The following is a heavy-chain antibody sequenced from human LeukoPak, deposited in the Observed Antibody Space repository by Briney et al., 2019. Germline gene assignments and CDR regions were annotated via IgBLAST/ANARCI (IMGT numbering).Heavy chain of an antibody. J-gene: IGHJ3*02. V-gene: IGHV4-39*01. CDR1: GGSISSSSYY. CDR2: IYYSGST. CDR3: ARPSTDYVWGSYRTGAFDI. D-gene: IGHD3-16*02. Sequence: KPSETLSLTCTVSGGSISSSSYYWGWIRQPPGKGLEWIGSIYYSGSTYYNPSLKSPVTISVDTSKHQFSLKLSSVPAADTAVYYCARPSTDYVWGSYRTGAFDIWGQGTMVTVSS.